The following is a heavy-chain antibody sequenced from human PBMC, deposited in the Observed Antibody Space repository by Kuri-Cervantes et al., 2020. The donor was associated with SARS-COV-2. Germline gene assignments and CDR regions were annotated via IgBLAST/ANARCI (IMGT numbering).Heavy chain of an antibody. J-gene: IGHJ4*02. CDR2: IYYSGST. Sequence: GSLRLSCTVSGGSISSYYWSWIRQPPGKGLEWIGYIYYSGSTNYNPSLKSRVTISVDTSKNQFSLKLSSVTAADTAVYYCARVTEQLVRGWLDYWGQGTLVTVSS. CDR3: ARVTEQLVRGWLDY. V-gene: IGHV4-59*01. D-gene: IGHD6-6*01. CDR1: GGSISSYY.